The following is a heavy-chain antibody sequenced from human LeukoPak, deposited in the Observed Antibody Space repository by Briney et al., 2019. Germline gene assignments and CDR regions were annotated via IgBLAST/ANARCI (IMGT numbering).Heavy chain of an antibody. CDR1: GGSMKNSY. V-gene: IGHV4-59*08. D-gene: IGHD5-18*01. CDR2: IYYSGST. J-gene: IGHJ6*03. CDR3: ARRVTIYYYMDV. Sequence: PSETLSLTCFVSGGSMKNSYWTWIRQAPGKGLEWIGYIYYSGSTNYNPSLKSRVTISVDTSKNQFSLKLSSVTAADTAVYYCARRVTIYYYMDVWGKGTTVSVSS.